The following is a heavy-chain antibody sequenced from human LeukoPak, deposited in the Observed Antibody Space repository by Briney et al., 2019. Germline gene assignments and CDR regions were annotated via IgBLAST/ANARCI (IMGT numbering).Heavy chain of an antibody. D-gene: IGHD2-15*01. V-gene: IGHV1-2*02. CDR3: ARVGLGSENPDY. Sequence: GASVKVSCKASGYTFTGYHMHWVRQAPGQGLEWMGWINPNNGGTNYAQKFQGRVTMTRDTSISTAYMELSRLRSDDTAVYYCARVGLGSENPDYWGQGTLVTVSS. J-gene: IGHJ4*02. CDR2: INPNNGGT. CDR1: GYTFTGYH.